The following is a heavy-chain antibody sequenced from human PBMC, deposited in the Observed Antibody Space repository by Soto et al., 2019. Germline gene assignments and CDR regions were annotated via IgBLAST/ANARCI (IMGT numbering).Heavy chain of an antibody. CDR2: TSAYGGDT. CDR3: ASALYRTGWQLGMRNWLDP. Sequence: VQLVQSGAEVKTPGASVKVSCRASGYTFLNYAISWVRQAPGQGLEWMGWTSAYGGDTHYAQKFQGRVTMTKDTSTSTAYMALRSLKSDDTAVYYCASALYRTGWQLGMRNWLDPWGQGTLVTVSP. D-gene: IGHD6-19*01. J-gene: IGHJ5*02. V-gene: IGHV1-18*01. CDR1: GYTFLNYA.